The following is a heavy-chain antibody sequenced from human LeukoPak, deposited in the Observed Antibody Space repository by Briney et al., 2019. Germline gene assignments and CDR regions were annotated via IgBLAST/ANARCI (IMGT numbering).Heavy chain of an antibody. J-gene: IGHJ4*02. D-gene: IGHD1-26*01. CDR2: ISISSSTI. V-gene: IGHV3-48*02. CDR1: GFTFSSYS. CDR3: ARVSGIVGATDGDLDY. Sequence: PGGSLRVSCAASGFTFSSYSMNWVRQAPGNGLEWVSYISISSSTIYYADSVKGRFTISRDNAKNSLYLQMNSLGDEDTAVYYCARVSGIVGATDGDLDYWGQGTLVTVSS.